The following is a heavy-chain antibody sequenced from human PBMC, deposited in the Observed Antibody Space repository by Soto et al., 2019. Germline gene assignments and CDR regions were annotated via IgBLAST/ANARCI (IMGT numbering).Heavy chain of an antibody. Sequence: GGSLRLSCAASGFTLSNPNMSWIRQAPGKGLEWIGYSSNSGSFTRYADSVKGRFSISRDNAKNSLYLQINSLRGDDTATYYCVRSGDNYNLLDYWGQGTPVTVSS. D-gene: IGHD1-1*01. CDR2: SSNSGSFT. V-gene: IGHV3-11*06. J-gene: IGHJ4*02. CDR3: VRSGDNYNLLDY. CDR1: GFTLSNPN.